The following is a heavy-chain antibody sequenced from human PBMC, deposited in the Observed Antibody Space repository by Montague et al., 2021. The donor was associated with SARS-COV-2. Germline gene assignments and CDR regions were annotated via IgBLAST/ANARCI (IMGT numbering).Heavy chain of an antibody. CDR1: GGSISSYY. CDR2: IYYSGST. J-gene: IGHJ4*02. CDR3: ARAPVAHITIFGVVTSFDY. V-gene: IGHV4-59*01. Sequence: SGTLSLTCTVSGGSISSYYWSWIRQPPGKGLEWIGYIYYSGSTNYNPSXXSRVTISVDTSKNQFSLKLSSVTAADTAVYCCARAPVAHITIFGVVTSFDYWGQGTLVTVSS. D-gene: IGHD3-3*01.